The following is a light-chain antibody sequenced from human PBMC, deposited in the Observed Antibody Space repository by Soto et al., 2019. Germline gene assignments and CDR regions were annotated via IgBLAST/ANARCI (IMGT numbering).Light chain of an antibody. CDR3: QQYNNDPRT. CDR2: KAS. CDR1: QSISTW. Sequence: DIQMTQSPSTLSASVGDRVTITCRASQSISTWLAWYQQKPGKAPKLLIYKASTLESGVPSRFSGSGPGTEFALTISSLHPDDFSTYYCQQYNNDPRTFGGGTKVEIK. J-gene: IGKJ4*01. V-gene: IGKV1-5*03.